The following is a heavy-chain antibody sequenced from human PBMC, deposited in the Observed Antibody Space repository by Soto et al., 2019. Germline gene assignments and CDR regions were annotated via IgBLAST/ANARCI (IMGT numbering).Heavy chain of an antibody. CDR2: IHYRGKT. V-gene: IGHV4-39*01. D-gene: IGHD3-3*01. CDR3: AIYRNFVFGDDAFDV. J-gene: IGHJ3*01. Sequence: QLQLQESGPGLVKPSETLSLTCSVSGDSISGSSYFWGWVRQPPGRGLESIGAIHYRGKTHYNPSLKSRVTISVDTSRNQFSLELTSVTAADTATYYCAIYRNFVFGDDAFDVWGQGTRVAVSS. CDR1: GDSISGSSYF.